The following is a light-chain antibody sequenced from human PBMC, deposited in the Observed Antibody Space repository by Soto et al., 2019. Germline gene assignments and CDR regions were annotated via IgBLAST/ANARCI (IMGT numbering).Light chain of an antibody. CDR2: ANS. J-gene: IGLJ3*02. CDR3: QSYDNSLSGRV. Sequence: QSALTQPPSVSGAPGQRVTISCTGSSSNIGAGYDVHWYQQLPGTAPKLLIYANSHRPSGVPDRFSGSKSGTSASLAITGLQAEDEADYYCQSYDNSLSGRVFGGGTQLTVL. CDR1: SSNIGAGYD. V-gene: IGLV1-40*01.